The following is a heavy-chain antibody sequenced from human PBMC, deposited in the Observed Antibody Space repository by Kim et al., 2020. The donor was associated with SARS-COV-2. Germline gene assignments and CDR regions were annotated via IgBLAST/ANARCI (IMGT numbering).Heavy chain of an antibody. J-gene: IGHJ4*02. CDR2: IYSGGST. V-gene: IGHV3-53*01. Sequence: GGSLRLSCAASGFTVSSNYMSWVRQAPGKGLEWVSVIYSGGSTYYADSVKGRFTISRDNSKNTLYLQMNSLRAEDTAVYYCASTTVYSSSSYADYWGQGTLVTVSS. CDR1: GFTVSSNY. CDR3: ASTTVYSSSSYADY. D-gene: IGHD6-13*01.